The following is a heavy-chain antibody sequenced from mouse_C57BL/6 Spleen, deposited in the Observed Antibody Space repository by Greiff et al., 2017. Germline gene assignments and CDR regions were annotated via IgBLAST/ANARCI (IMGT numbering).Heavy chain of an antibody. D-gene: IGHD1-1*01. CDR3: ARRDYYYGSSYDYAMDY. J-gene: IGHJ4*01. CDR2: ISSGSGTI. CDR1: GFTFSDYG. V-gene: IGHV5-17*01. Sequence: EVHLVESGGGLVKPGGSLKLSCAASGFTFSDYGMHWVRQAPEKGLEWVAYISSGSGTIYYADTVKGRFTISRDNAKNTLFLQMTSLRSEDTAMYYCARRDYYYGSSYDYAMDYWGQGTSVTVSS.